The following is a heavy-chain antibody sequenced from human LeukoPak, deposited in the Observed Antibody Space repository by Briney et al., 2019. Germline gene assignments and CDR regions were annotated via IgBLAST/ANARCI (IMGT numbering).Heavy chain of an antibody. CDR1: GYTFTSYG. Sequence: ASVKVSCTASGYTFTSYGMGWVRQAPGQGLEWMGWISAYNGNTNYAQKLQGRVTMTTDTSTSTAYMELRSLRSDDTAVYYCARSSSVTIPGYYFDYWGQGTLVTVSS. D-gene: IGHD2-21*01. V-gene: IGHV1-18*01. J-gene: IGHJ4*02. CDR2: ISAYNGNT. CDR3: ARSSSVTIPGYYFDY.